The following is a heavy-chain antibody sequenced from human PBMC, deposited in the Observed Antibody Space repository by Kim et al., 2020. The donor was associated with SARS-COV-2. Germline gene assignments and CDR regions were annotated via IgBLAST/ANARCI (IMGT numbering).Heavy chain of an antibody. Sequence: ASVKVSCKASGYTFTGYYMHWVRQAPGQGLEWMGRINPNSGGTNYAQKFQGRVTMTRDTSISTAYMELSRLRSDDTAVYYCARDLHMVRGTDYYYGMDVWGQGTTVTVSS. CDR1: GYTFTGYY. D-gene: IGHD3-10*01. CDR2: INPNSGGT. J-gene: IGHJ6*02. V-gene: IGHV1-2*06. CDR3: ARDLHMVRGTDYYYGMDV.